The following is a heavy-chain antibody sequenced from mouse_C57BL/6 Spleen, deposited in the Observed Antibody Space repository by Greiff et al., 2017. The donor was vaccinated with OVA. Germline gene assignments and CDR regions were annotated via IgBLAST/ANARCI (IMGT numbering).Heavy chain of an antibody. D-gene: IGHD1-1*01. Sequence: SASGIDFSRYWMSWVRRAPGKGLEWIGEINPDSSTINYAPSLKDKFIISRDNAKNTLYLQMSKVRSEDTALYYCARPGYYYPFAYWGQGTLVTVSA. CDR1: GIDFSRYW. CDR2: INPDSSTI. V-gene: IGHV4-1*01. J-gene: IGHJ3*01. CDR3: ARPGYYYPFAY.